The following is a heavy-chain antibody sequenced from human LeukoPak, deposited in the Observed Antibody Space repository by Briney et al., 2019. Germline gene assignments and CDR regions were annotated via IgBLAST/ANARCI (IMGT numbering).Heavy chain of an antibody. J-gene: IGHJ4*02. D-gene: IGHD4-17*01. Sequence: PSETLSLTCTVSGDSINSGSYYWSWIRQPAGKGLEWIGRIYSSGDTNYNPSLKSRVTISVDTSKNQFSLKLNSVTAVDTAVYYCARVGSGDYGDYFDYWGQGTLVTVSS. CDR3: ARVGSGDYGDYFDY. V-gene: IGHV4-61*02. CDR2: IYSSGDT. CDR1: GDSINSGSYY.